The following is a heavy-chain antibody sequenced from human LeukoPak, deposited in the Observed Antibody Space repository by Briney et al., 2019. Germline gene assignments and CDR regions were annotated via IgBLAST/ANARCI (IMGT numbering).Heavy chain of an antibody. D-gene: IGHD3-22*01. J-gene: IGHJ4*02. CDR2: INHSGST. CDR1: GGSISSSSYY. V-gene: IGHV4-39*07. Sequence: SETLSLTCTVSGGSISSSSYYWGWIRQPPGKGLEWIGEINHSGSTNYNPSLKSRVTISVDTSKNQFSLKLSSVTAADTAVYYCARAFVEYYDSSGYYYWGQGTLVTVSS. CDR3: ARAFVEYYDSSGYYY.